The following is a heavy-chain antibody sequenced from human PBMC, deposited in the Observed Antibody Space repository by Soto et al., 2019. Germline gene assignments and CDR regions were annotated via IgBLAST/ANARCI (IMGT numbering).Heavy chain of an antibody. CDR1: GYTFTSYA. CDR2: INAGNGNT. V-gene: IGHV1-3*01. Sequence: ASVKVSCKASGYTFTSYAMHWVRQAPGQRQEWMGWINAGNGNTKYSQKFQGRVTITRDTSASTAYMELSSVRSEDTAVYYCEIMVERRGYYYYSMDVCGQGTTVTVPS. J-gene: IGHJ6*02. CDR3: EIMVERRGYYYYSMDV. D-gene: IGHD1-1*01.